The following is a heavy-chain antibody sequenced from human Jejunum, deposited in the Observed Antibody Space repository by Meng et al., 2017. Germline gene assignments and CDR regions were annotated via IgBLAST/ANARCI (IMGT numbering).Heavy chain of an antibody. CDR1: GESFSGYY. CDR2: SDDSGTT. Sequence: QVQLQQWGAGRVKPSETLSLTCAGHGESFSGYYWSWIRQPPGKGREWIGGSDDSGTTDYNPSLKSRVTMSVTTSKKQFSLKLSSVTAADTALYYCRLAYCDSDCGDYWGQGILVTVSS. V-gene: IGHV4-34*01. D-gene: IGHD2-21*02. J-gene: IGHJ4*02. CDR3: RLAYCDSDCGDY.